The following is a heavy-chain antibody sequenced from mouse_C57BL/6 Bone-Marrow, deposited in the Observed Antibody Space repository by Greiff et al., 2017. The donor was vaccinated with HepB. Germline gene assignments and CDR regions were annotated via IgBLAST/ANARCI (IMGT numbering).Heavy chain of an antibody. CDR1: GFTFSSYG. CDR3: ARHPNYGSSYLYIDV. CDR2: ISSGGRYT. J-gene: IGHJ1*03. Sequence: EVKLVESGGDLVKPGGSLKLSCAASGFTFSSYGMSWVRQTPDKRLEWVATISSGGRYTYYPDSVKGRFTISRDNAKNTLYLQMSSLKSEDTAMYYCARHPNYGSSYLYIDVWGTGTTVTVSS. D-gene: IGHD1-1*01. V-gene: IGHV5-6*01.